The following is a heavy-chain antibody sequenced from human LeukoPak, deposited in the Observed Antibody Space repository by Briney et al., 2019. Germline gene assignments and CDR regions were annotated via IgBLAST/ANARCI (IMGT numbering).Heavy chain of an antibody. CDR1: GLTLCNYT. CDR3: VRDQFYSFDY. D-gene: IGHD2/OR15-2a*01. CDR2: ITTTSAL. Sequence: GGSPRLSLAASGLTLCNYTVNRVRQAAGKGLEWLSYITTTSALSYADSVKGRFTNSRDNAKTSLYLQMNSLRDEDTAVYVCVRDQFYSFDYWGRGALVTVS. V-gene: IGHV3-48*02. J-gene: IGHJ4*02.